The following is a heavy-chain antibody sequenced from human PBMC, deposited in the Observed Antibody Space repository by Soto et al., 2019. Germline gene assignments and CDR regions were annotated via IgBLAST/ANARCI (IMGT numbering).Heavy chain of an antibody. D-gene: IGHD2-15*01. CDR3: AKKVDCIGGTCPFEY. J-gene: IGHJ4*02. V-gene: IGHV3-23*01. CDR1: GGTCSSLA. CDR2: IGASGVT. Sequence: GVLLRLPCAAAGGTCSSLAMTWASKAPGKGLEWVSTIGASGVTFYADSVKGRFTISRDNSKNTLYLQMNSLRAEDTALYYCAKKVDCIGGTCPFEYWGQGTLVTVSS.